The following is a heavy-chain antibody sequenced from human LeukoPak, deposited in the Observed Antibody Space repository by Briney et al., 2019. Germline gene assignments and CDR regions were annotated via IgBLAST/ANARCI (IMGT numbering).Heavy chain of an antibody. D-gene: IGHD3-10*01. CDR2: IYRDGST. CDR3: AKVYGWYGEGYFDY. V-gene: IGHV3-53*01. Sequence: GGSLRLSCEASGFTVSSNYMSWVRQAPGKGLEWVSVIYRDGSTYYADSVKGRFTISRDSSRNTLYLQMNGLRAEDTAVYYCAKVYGWYGEGYFDYWGQGTLVTVSS. CDR1: GFTVSSNY. J-gene: IGHJ4*02.